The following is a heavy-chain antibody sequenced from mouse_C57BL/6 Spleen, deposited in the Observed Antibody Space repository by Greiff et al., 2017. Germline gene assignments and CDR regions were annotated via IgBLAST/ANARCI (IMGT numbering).Heavy chain of an antibody. J-gene: IGHJ4*01. V-gene: IGHV14-4*01. CDR3: TTSDYDYDRDAMDY. CDR1: GFNIKDDY. D-gene: IGHD2-4*01. Sequence: VQLQQSGAELVRPGASVKLSCTASGFNIKDDYMHWVKQRPEQGLEWIGWIDPENGDTEYASKFQGKATIIADTSSNTAYLQLSSLTSEDTAVYYCTTSDYDYDRDAMDYWGQGTSVTVSS. CDR2: IDPENGDT.